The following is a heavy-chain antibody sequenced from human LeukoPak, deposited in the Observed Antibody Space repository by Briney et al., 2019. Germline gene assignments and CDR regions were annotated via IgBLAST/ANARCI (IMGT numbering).Heavy chain of an antibody. V-gene: IGHV3-48*03. Sequence: PGGSLRLSCAASGFTFSSYEMNWVRQAPGKGLEWVSYISSSGSTIYYADSVKGRFTISRDNAKNSLYPQMNSLRAEDTAVYYCASGIRCSSTSCYDYWGQGTLVTVSS. CDR2: ISSSGSTI. J-gene: IGHJ4*02. CDR1: GFTFSSYE. CDR3: ASGIRCSSTSCYDY. D-gene: IGHD2-2*01.